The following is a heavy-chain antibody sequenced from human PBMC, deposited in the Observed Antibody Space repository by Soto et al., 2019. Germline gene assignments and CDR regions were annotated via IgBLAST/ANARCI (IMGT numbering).Heavy chain of an antibody. CDR1: GYRYTDYW. V-gene: IGHV5-51*01. J-gene: IGHJ5*02. Sequence: EVQLVQSGTEVKTPGEFLKISCKGSGYRYTDYWIAWVRQMTGKGLEWVGIIYPGNSDTRYSPSFQGQVTISADKSISTVYLRWSSLKTSDTAIYYCARRLEGSATLPYSWFDPWGQGTLVTVSS. CDR2: IYPGNSDT. CDR3: ARRLEGSATLPYSWFDP. D-gene: IGHD4-4*01.